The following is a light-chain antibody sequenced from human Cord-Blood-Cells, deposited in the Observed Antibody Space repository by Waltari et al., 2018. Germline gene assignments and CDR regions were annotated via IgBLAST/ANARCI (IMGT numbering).Light chain of an antibody. V-gene: IGKV1-39*01. Sequence: DIQMTQYPSSLSASVGDRVTITCRASQSIRSYLNWYQQKPGKAPKLLIYAASSLQSGVPSRFSGSGSGTDFTLTISSLQPEDFATYYCQQSYSTPRTFDQGP. CDR1: QSIRSY. CDR2: AAS. J-gene: IGKJ1*01. CDR3: QQSYSTPRT.